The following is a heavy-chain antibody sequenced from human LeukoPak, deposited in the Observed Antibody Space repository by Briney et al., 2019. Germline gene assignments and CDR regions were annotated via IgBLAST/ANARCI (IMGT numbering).Heavy chain of an antibody. CDR2: IYYSGST. D-gene: IGHD6-19*01. Sequence: TSETLSLTCTVSGGSISSSSYYWGWIRQPPGKGLEWIGSIYYSGSTYYNPSLKSRVTISVDTSKNQFSLKLSSVTAADTAVYYCARHGIDPSIAVAGTSAYDYWGQGTLVTVSS. J-gene: IGHJ4*02. V-gene: IGHV4-39*01. CDR1: GGSISSSSYY. CDR3: ARHGIDPSIAVAGTSAYDY.